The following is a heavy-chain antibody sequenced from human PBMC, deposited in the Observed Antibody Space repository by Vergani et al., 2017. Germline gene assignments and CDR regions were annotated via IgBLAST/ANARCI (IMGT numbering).Heavy chain of an antibody. J-gene: IGHJ4*02. CDR1: GFTFSSYS. CDR3: ARVGSYDYVWGSYRPDY. V-gene: IGHV3-48*01. D-gene: IGHD3-16*02. Sequence: EVQLVESGGGLVQPGGSLRLSCAASGFTFSSYSMNWVRQAPGKGLEWVSYISSRSSTIYYADSVKGRFTISRDNAKNSLYLQMNSLRAEDTAVYYCARVGSYDYVWGSYRPDYWGQGTLVTVSS. CDR2: ISSRSSTI.